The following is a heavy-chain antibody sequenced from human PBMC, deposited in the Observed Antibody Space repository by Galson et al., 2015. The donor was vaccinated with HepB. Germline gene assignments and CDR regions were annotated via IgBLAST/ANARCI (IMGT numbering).Heavy chain of an antibody. J-gene: IGHJ6*02. CDR3: AREDRRAITIFGVVMPTTGHGMDV. D-gene: IGHD3-3*01. Sequence: SLRLSCAASGFTFSSYAMHWVRQAPGKGLEWVAVISYDGSNKYYADSVKGRFTISRDNSKNTLYLQMNSLRAEDTAVYYCAREDRRAITIFGVVMPTTGHGMDVWGQGTTVTVSS. V-gene: IGHV3-30*04. CDR2: ISYDGSNK. CDR1: GFTFSSYA.